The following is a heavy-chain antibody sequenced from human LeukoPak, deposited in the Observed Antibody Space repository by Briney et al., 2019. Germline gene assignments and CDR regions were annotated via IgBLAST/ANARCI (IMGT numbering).Heavy chain of an antibody. D-gene: IGHD3-22*01. V-gene: IGHV4-34*01. CDR3: ARTAADDSSGYSYTKYYFDY. CDR2: INHSGST. Sequence: KTSETLSLTCAVYGGSFSGYYWSWIRQPPGKGLEWIGEINHSGSTNYNPSLKSRVTISVDTSKNQFSLKLSSVTAADTAVYYCARTAADDSSGYSYTKYYFDYWGQGTLVTVSS. J-gene: IGHJ4*02. CDR1: GGSFSGYY.